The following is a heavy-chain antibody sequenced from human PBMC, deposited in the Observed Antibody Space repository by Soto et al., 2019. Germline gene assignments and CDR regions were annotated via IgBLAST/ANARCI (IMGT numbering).Heavy chain of an antibody. CDR3: AKDTYGAVYYYYGMDV. Sequence: GGSLRLSCAASGFTFSTYAMAWVRQAPGKGLEWVSPISWDGGSTYYADSVKGRFTISRDNSKNSLYLQMNSLRTEDTALYYCAKDTYGAVYYYYGMDVWGQGTTVTVSS. J-gene: IGHJ6*02. CDR1: GFTFSTYA. V-gene: IGHV3-43*02. D-gene: IGHD4-17*01. CDR2: ISWDGGST.